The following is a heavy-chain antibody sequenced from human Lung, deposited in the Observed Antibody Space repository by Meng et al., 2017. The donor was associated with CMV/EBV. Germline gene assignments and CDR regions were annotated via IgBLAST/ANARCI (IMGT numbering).Heavy chain of an antibody. CDR3: ARARSPTHFDY. Sequence: GGSXRLXCTASGFTFSTYDFHWVRQPTGKGLEWVSSIGTVGDTYSIGSVKGRFIISREDAKNSVYLQMNGLRDGDTGLYYCARARSPTHFDYWGKGALVTVSS. CDR2: IGTVGDT. CDR1: GFTFSTYD. V-gene: IGHV3-13*01. J-gene: IGHJ4*02.